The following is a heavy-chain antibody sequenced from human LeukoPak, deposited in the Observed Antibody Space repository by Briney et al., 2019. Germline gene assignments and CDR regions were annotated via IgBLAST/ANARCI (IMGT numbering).Heavy chain of an antibody. CDR3: ATDSSLCPDS. CDR1: GFIVSSNY. J-gene: IGHJ5*01. D-gene: IGHD2-2*01. Sequence: PGGSLRLSCAASGFIVSSNYMSWVRQAPGKGLEWVSVIYSGGRTYYADSVKGRFTISRDNSRNTLYLQMNSLRAEDTAVYYCATDSSLCPDSWGRGTLVTVSS. V-gene: IGHV3-53*01. CDR2: IYSGGRT.